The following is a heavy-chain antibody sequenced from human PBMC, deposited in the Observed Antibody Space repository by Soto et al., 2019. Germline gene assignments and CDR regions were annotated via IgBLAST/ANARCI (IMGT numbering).Heavy chain of an antibody. J-gene: IGHJ4*02. D-gene: IGHD3-10*01. V-gene: IGHV3-23*01. CDR3: AKGLRTAPRGGFDY. Sequence: GGSLRLSCAASGFTFSSYAMSWVRQAPGKGLEWVSGISGSGGTTSYADSVKGRFTISRDNSKNTLWLQMNSLRAEDTAVYNCAKGLRTAPRGGFDYWGQGSLVTVSS. CDR1: GFTFSSYA. CDR2: ISGSGGTT.